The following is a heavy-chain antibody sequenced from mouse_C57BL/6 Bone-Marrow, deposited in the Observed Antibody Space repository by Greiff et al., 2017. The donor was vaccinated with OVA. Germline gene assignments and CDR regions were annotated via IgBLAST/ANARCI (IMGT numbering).Heavy chain of an antibody. Sequence: VQLQQSGPELVKPGASVKIPCKASGYTFTDYNMDWVKQSHGKSLEWIGDINPNNGGTIYNQKFKGKATLTVDKSSSTAYMELRSLTSEDTAVYYCARSSTGTWGFDYWGQGTTLTVSS. J-gene: IGHJ2*01. D-gene: IGHD4-1*02. CDR2: INPNNGGT. CDR3: ARSSTGTWGFDY. V-gene: IGHV1-18*01. CDR1: GYTFTDYN.